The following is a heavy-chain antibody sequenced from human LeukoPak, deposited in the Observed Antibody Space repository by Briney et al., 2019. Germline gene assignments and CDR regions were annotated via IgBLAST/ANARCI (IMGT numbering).Heavy chain of an antibody. J-gene: IGHJ4*02. D-gene: IGHD5-18*01. CDR1: GFTFSGYG. Sequence: GGSLRLSCAASGFTFSGYGMHWVRQAPGKGLEWVAVISYDGSNKYYADSVKGRFTISRDNSKNTLYLQMNSLRAEDTAVYYCAREGLHVDTASPGDYWGQGTLVTVSS. CDR2: ISYDGSNK. CDR3: AREGLHVDTASPGDY. V-gene: IGHV3-30*03.